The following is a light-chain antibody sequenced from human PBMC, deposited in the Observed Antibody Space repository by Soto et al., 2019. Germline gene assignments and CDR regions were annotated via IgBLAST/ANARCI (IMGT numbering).Light chain of an antibody. CDR3: QQLYTFPFT. Sequence: DIQLTQSPSLLSASIGDRVTITCRASHDISTFLAWYQQKPGKAPKLLIYEASTLQSGVPSRFSGSGSGTEFTLTISGLLPEDFAAYHCQQLYTFPFTFGQGTRLDTK. J-gene: IGKJ5*01. CDR1: HDISTF. CDR2: EAS. V-gene: IGKV1-9*01.